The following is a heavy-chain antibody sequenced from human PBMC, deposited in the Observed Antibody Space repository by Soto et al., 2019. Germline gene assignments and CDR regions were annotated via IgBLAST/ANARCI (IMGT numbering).Heavy chain of an antibody. V-gene: IGHV3-23*01. CDR3: AKPKGVPAARDDYYYYGMDV. D-gene: IGHD2-2*01. CDR2: ISGSGGST. J-gene: IGHJ6*02. CDR1: GFTFSSYA. Sequence: PGGSLRLSCAASGFTFSSYAMSWVRQAPGKGLEWVSAISGSGGSTYYADSVKGRFTISRDNSKNTLYLQMNSLRAEDTAVYYCAKPKGVPAARDDYYYYGMDVWGQGTTVTVYS.